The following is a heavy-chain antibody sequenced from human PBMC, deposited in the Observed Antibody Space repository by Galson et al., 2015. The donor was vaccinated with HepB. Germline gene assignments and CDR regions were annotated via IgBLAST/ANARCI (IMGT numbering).Heavy chain of an antibody. Sequence: SLRLSCEASGFTFTDYAMHWVRQAPGKGLEWVAGIWYDGSNKEYAHYVKGRFTISRDNSENTPYLQMNGLRSEDTALYYCARGRDPVVVNSDNFDYWGQGTLVTVSS. CDR1: GFTFTDYA. D-gene: IGHD2-15*01. CDR3: ARGRDPVVVNSDNFDY. CDR2: IWYDGSNK. J-gene: IGHJ4*02. V-gene: IGHV3-33*01.